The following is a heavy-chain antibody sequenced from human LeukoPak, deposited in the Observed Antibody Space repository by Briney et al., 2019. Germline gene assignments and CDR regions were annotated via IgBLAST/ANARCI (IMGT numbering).Heavy chain of an antibody. J-gene: IGHJ5*02. V-gene: IGHV4-39*07. CDR1: GGSISSSSYY. CDR2: IYYSGST. Sequence: SETLSLTCTVPGGSISSSSYYWGWIRQPPGKGLEWIGSIYYSGSTYYNPSLKSRVTISVDTSKNQFSLKLSSVTAADTAVYYCARGGTTTSRWLDPWGQGTLVTVSS. CDR3: ARGGTTTSRWLDP. D-gene: IGHD1-7*01.